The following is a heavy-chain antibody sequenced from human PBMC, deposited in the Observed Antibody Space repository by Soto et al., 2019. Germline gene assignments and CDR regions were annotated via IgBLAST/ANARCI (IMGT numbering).Heavy chain of an antibody. J-gene: IGHJ4*02. CDR1: GGSFSGYY. CDR3: ARIRGLLWFGELGSRLFDY. D-gene: IGHD3-10*01. CDR2: INHSGST. V-gene: IGHV4-34*01. Sequence: PSETLSLTCAVYGGSFSGYYWSWIRQPPGKGLEWIGEINHSGSTNYNPSLKSRVTISVDTSKNQFSLKLSSVTAADTAVYYCARIRGLLWFGELGSRLFDYWGQGTLVTVSS.